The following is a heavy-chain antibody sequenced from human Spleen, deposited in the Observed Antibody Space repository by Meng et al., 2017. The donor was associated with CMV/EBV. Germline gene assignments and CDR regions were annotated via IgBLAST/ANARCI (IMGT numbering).Heavy chain of an antibody. CDR1: GGSISSYY. V-gene: IGHV4-59*01. CDR2: IYYSGST. D-gene: IGHD2-2*01. J-gene: IGHJ3*02. Sequence: SETLSLTCTVSGGSISSYYWSWIRQPPGKGLEWIGYIYYSGSTNYNPSLKSRVTISVDTSKNQFSLKLSSVTAADTAVYYCARGYCSSTNCSPPDAFDIWGQGTTVTVSS. CDR3: ARGYCSSTNCSPPDAFDI.